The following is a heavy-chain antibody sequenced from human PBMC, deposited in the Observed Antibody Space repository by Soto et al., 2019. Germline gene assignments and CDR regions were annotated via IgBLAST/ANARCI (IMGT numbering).Heavy chain of an antibody. V-gene: IGHV3-30-3*01. D-gene: IGHD3-9*01. CDR2: ISYDGSNK. CDR3: ASIFDWPVDY. Sequence: GGSLRLSCAASGFTFSSYAMHWVRQAPGKGLEWVAVISYDGSNKYYADSVKGRFTISRDNSKNTPYLQMNSLRAEDTAVYYCASIFDWPVDYWGQGTLVTVSS. CDR1: GFTFSSYA. J-gene: IGHJ4*02.